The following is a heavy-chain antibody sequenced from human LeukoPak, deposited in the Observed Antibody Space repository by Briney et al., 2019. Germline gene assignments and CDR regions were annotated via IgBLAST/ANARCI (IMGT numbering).Heavy chain of an antibody. CDR1: GYTFTGYY. CDR2: INPNSGGT. J-gene: IGHJ6*02. V-gene: IGHV1-2*04. Sequence: GASVKVSCKASGYTFTGYYMHWVRQAPGQGLEWMGWINPNSGGTNYAQKFQGWVTMTRDTSISTAYMELSRLRSDDTAVYYCARDRPLPYCSSTSCPGYYGMDVWGQGTTVTVSS. CDR3: ARDRPLPYCSSTSCPGYYGMDV. D-gene: IGHD2-2*01.